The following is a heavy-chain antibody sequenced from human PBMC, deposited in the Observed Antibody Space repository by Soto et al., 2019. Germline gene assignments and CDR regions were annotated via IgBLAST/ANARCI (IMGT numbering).Heavy chain of an antibody. CDR1: GFTFGDSY. D-gene: IGHD2-15*01. CDR3: VRGGGGGLFDP. Sequence: GYLRLSCAGSGFTFGDSYMSWIRQAPGKGLEWLSYISPGSRYPAYADSVKGRFTISRDNAKRSLYLQMMSLTAEDTAIYYCVRGGGGGLFDPWGQGTMVTVSS. J-gene: IGHJ5*02. CDR2: ISPGSRYP. V-gene: IGHV3-11*06.